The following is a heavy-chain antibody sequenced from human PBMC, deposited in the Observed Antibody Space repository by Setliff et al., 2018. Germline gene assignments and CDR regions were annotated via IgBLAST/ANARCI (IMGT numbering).Heavy chain of an antibody. CDR3: ARLTGTDYYYYYMDV. CDR2: IDWDDDK. D-gene: IGHD1-7*01. J-gene: IGHJ6*03. CDR1: GFSLSTSGMC. Sequence: SGPTLVNPTQTLTLTCTFSGFSLSTSGMCVSWIRQPPGQALEWLARIDWDDDKYYSTSLKTRLTISKDTSKNQVVLTMTNMDPVDTATYYCARLTGTDYYYYYMDVWGKGTTVTV. V-gene: IGHV2-70*11.